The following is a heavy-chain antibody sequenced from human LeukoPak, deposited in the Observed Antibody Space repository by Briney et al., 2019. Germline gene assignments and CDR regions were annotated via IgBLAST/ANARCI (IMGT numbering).Heavy chain of an antibody. CDR1: GFTFSSYS. CDR2: ISGSGGST. CDR3: AKDLSGNSYGYTGHTFDY. V-gene: IGHV3-23*01. J-gene: IGHJ4*02. D-gene: IGHD5-18*01. Sequence: PGGSLRLSCAASGFTFSSYSMNWVRQAPGKGLEWVSAISGSGGSTYYADSVKGRFTISRDNSKNTLYLQMNSLRAEDTAVYYCAKDLSGNSYGYTGHTFDYWGQGTLVTVSS.